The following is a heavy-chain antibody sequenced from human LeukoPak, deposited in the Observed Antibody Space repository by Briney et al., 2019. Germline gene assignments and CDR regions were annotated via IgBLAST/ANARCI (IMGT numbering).Heavy chain of an antibody. D-gene: IGHD2/OR15-2a*01. CDR1: ESTFSKFW. J-gene: IGHJ6*02. CDR3: ARGNYYGMDV. CDR2: INRDGSTT. Sequence: GGSLRLSCAASESTFSKFWMHWLRQAPGKGLVWVSGINRDGSTTTYADSVKGRFTVSRDNAKNTLYLHMNSLRAEDTAVYYCARGNYYGMDVWGQGTTVTVSS. V-gene: IGHV3-74*03.